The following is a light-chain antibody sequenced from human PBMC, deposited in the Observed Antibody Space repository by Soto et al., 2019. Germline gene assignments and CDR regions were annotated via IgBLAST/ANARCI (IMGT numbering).Light chain of an antibody. CDR2: KAS. CDR3: QHYNSYSRT. J-gene: IGKJ1*01. CDR1: ESISFW. V-gene: IGKV1-5*03. Sequence: DIQMTQSPSTLSASVGDRVTITCRASESISFWLAWYQQKPGNAPKLLMYKASHLETGVPSRFGGSGSGTEFTLTIRSLQPDDFATYYCQHYNSYSRTFGPGTKVDMK.